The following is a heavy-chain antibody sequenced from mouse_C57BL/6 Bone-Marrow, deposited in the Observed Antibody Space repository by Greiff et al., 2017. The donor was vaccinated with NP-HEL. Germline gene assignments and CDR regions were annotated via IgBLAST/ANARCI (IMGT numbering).Heavy chain of an antibody. Sequence: LQLQQSGPGLVPPSPCLSLTCTVSGFSLPRYGVPWVRQSPGTCLEWLGVIWSGGSTGYNAAFISRLSISKDNSKSQVFFKMNSLQADDTAIYYCARPYGSSFYYYAMDYWGQGTSGTVSS. CDR2: IWSGGST. J-gene: IGHJ4*01. CDR3: ARPYGSSFYYYAMDY. V-gene: IGHV2-2*01. D-gene: IGHD1-1*01. CDR1: GFSLPRYG.